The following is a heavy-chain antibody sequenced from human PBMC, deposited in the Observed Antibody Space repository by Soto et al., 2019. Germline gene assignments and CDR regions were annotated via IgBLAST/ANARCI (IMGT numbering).Heavy chain of an antibody. CDR1: GYTFTSYA. Sequence: QVQLVQSGAEVKKPGASVKVSCKASGYTFTSYAMHWVRQAPGQRLEWMGWINAGNGNTKYSQKFQGRVTITRDTSASTAYMELSSRRSEDTAVYYCARARGFSGGSCQGAFDIWGQGTMVTVSS. CDR3: ARARGFSGGSCQGAFDI. CDR2: INAGNGNT. V-gene: IGHV1-3*01. D-gene: IGHD2-15*01. J-gene: IGHJ3*02.